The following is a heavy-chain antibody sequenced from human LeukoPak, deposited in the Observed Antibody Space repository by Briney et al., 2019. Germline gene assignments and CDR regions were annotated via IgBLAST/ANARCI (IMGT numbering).Heavy chain of an antibody. D-gene: IGHD3-22*01. V-gene: IGHV1-18*01. J-gene: IGHJ4*02. CDR2: ISAYNGNT. Sequence: ASVKVSCKASGGTFSSYAISWVRQAPGQGLEWMGWISAYNGNTNYAQKLQGRVTMTTDTSTSTAYMELRSLRSDDTAVYYCARDGPFALYYYDSSGHPNFDYWGQGTLVTVSS. CDR1: GGTFSSYA. CDR3: ARDGPFALYYYDSSGHPNFDY.